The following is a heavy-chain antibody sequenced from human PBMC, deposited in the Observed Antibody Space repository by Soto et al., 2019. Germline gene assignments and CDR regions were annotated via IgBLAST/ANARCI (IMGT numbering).Heavy chain of an antibody. CDR2: ISAYNGNT. CDR3: ARAPSIVVVPAEYYYYYYYMDV. V-gene: IGHV1-18*01. D-gene: IGHD2-2*01. J-gene: IGHJ6*03. Sequence: ASVKVSCKASGYTFTSYGISWVRQAPGQGLERMGWISAYNGNTNYAQKLQGRVTMTTDTSTSTAYMELRSLRSDDTAVYYCARAPSIVVVPAEYYYYYYYMDVWGKGTTVTVSS. CDR1: GYTFTSYG.